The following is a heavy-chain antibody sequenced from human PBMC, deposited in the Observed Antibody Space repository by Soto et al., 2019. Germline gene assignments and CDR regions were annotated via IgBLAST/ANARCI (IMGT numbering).Heavy chain of an antibody. CDR2: ISSSGSAI. D-gene: IGHD2-2*01. V-gene: IGHV3-48*03. Sequence: EVQLVESGGGLVQPGGSLRLSCAASGFIFNSYEMNWVRQAPGKGLEWVAYISSSGSAIYYADSVKGRFTISRDNAKKSLNLQMNSLRAEDKAVYYCARESCSSTSCSTRYGMDVWGQGTAVTVSS. CDR3: ARESCSSTSCSTRYGMDV. J-gene: IGHJ6*02. CDR1: GFIFNSYE.